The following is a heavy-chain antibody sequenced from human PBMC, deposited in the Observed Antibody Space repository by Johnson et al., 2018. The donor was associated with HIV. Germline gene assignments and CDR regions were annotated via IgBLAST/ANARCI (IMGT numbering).Heavy chain of an antibody. J-gene: IGHJ3*02. CDR2: IYSGGNT. V-gene: IGHV3-66*02. CDR1: GFSISSNY. D-gene: IGHD3-10*01. Sequence: VQLVESGGGVVQPGRSLRLSCAASGFSISSNYLSWVRQAPGKSLEWVSIIYSGGNTYYADSVKGRFTISRDNSKNTLYLQMNSLRAEDTAVYYCARARGGEGSGSYAFDIWGQGTMVTVSS. CDR3: ARARGGEGSGSYAFDI.